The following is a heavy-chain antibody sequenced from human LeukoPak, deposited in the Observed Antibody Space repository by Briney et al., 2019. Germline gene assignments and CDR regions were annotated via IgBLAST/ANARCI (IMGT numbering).Heavy chain of an antibody. CDR2: MRFEGSNK. V-gene: IGHV3-30*02. J-gene: IGHJ4*02. CDR1: GFTFSSYA. CDR3: AKDYYGSGTHFDY. D-gene: IGHD3-10*01. Sequence: GGSLRLSCAASGFTFSSYAMSWVRQAPGKGLEWVAFMRFEGSNKYYADSVKGRFTISRDNSNNTLYLQMNSLRAEDTAVYYCAKDYYGSGTHFDYWGQGTLVTVSS.